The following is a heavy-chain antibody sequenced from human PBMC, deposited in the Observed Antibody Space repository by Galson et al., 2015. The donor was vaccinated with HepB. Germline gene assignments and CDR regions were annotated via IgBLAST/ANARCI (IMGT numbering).Heavy chain of an antibody. CDR1: GYTFTSYA. Sequence: SVKVSCKASGYTFTSYAVHWVRQAPGQRLEWMGWINAGNGNTQYSQKFQGRVTITRDTSASTAYSELSSLRSEDTSVYYCARDRGDGYSSLFDYWGQGTLVTVSS. V-gene: IGHV1-3*01. CDR3: ARDRGDGYSSLFDY. J-gene: IGHJ4*02. CDR2: INAGNGNT. D-gene: IGHD5-24*01.